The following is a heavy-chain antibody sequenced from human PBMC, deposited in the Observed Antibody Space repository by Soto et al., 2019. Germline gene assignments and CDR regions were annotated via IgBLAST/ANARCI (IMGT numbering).Heavy chain of an antibody. Sequence: SETLSLTCTVSGGSLINNYWSWIRQPPGKGLEWVGYIYYTGTTNYNPSLESRVTMSVDTSKNQLSLHLTSVTAADTAVYYCARQPPATAAFDIWGQGTMVT. CDR1: GGSLINNY. CDR3: ARQPPATAAFDI. D-gene: IGHD1-26*01. CDR2: IYYTGTT. V-gene: IGHV4-59*08. J-gene: IGHJ3*02.